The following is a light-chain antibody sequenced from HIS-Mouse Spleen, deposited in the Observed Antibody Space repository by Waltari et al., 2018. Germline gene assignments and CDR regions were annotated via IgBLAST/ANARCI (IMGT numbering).Light chain of an antibody. CDR2: EDS. V-gene: IGLV3-10*01. Sequence: SYELTQPPSVPVSPGQTPTLTCSADALPKKYAYWYQQKSGQAPVLVIYEDSKRPSGIPERFSGSSSGTMATLTISGAQVEDEADYYCYSTDSSGNHRVFGGGTKLTVL. J-gene: IGLJ2*01. CDR3: YSTDSSGNHRV. CDR1: ALPKKY.